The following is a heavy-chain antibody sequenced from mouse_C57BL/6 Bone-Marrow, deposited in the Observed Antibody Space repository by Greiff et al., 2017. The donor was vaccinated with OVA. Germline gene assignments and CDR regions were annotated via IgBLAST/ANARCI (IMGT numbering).Heavy chain of an antibody. CDR1: GYTFTDYY. CDR2: INPNNGGT. J-gene: IGHJ4*01. CDR3: ARWGSMDY. Sequence: EVQLQQSGPELVKPGASVKISCKASGYTFTDYYMNWVKQSHGKSLEWIGDINPNNGGTSYNQKFKGKATLTVDKSSSTAYMELRSLTSEDSAVYYCARWGSMDYWGQGTSVTDSS. V-gene: IGHV1-26*01.